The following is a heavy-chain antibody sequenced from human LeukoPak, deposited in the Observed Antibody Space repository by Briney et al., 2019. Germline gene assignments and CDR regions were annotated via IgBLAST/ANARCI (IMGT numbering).Heavy chain of an antibody. V-gene: IGHV3-23*01. CDR3: AKDRQNYYGSGYYFDY. J-gene: IGHJ4*02. CDR2: ISGSGEST. CDR1: GFTFSSYV. D-gene: IGHD3-10*01. Sequence: PGGSLRLSCAGSGFTFSSYVMTWVRQAPGKGLEWVSSISGSGESTFYVDSVKGRFTISRDNSKNTLYLQMNSLRAEDTAVYYCAKDRQNYYGSGYYFDYWGQGTLVTVSS.